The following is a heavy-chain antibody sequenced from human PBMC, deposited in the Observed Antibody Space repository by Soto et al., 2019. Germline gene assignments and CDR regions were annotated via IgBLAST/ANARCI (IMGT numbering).Heavy chain of an antibody. Sequence: GGSLRLSCAASGFTFASYAMSWVRQAPGKGLEWVSAISGSGGSTYYADSVKGRFTISRDNPKNTLYLQMNTLRAEDTAVYYCAKDLEVKNYYYYMDVWGKGTTVTVSS. V-gene: IGHV3-23*01. CDR2: ISGSGGST. J-gene: IGHJ6*03. CDR3: AKDLEVKNYYYYMDV. CDR1: GFTFASYA.